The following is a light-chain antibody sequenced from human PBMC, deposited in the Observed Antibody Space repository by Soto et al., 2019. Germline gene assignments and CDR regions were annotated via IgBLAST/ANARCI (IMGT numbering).Light chain of an antibody. CDR2: EVS. CDR3: NSYTSSSTYV. J-gene: IGLJ1*01. V-gene: IGLV2-18*02. Sequence: QSALTQPPSVSGSPGQSVTISCTGTSSDVGSYNRVSWYQQPPGTAPKLMIYEVSNRPSGVPDRFSGSKSGNTASLTISGLQPEDGADYYCNSYTSSSTYVFGTGTKLTVL. CDR1: SSDVGSYNR.